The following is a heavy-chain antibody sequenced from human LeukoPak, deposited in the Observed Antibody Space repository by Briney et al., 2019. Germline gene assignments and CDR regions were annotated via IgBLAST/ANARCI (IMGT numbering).Heavy chain of an antibody. D-gene: IGHD5-18*01. J-gene: IGHJ5*02. V-gene: IGHV4-31*03. CDR2: IYYSGST. CDR3: ASSLAAMVNGWFVP. CDR1: AGSTCSGGYY. Sequence: PSECLSLTCTVSAGSTCSGGYYWSWIRQHPGKGLEWIGYIYYSGSTYYNPSLKSRVTISVDTSKNQCSLKLSAVTAADTAVEYCASSLAAMVNGWFVPWGQGTLVTVSS.